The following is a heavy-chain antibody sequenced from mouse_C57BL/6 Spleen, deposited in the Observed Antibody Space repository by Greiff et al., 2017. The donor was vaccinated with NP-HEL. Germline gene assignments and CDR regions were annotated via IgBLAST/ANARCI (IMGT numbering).Heavy chain of an antibody. CDR2: IYPGDGDT. J-gene: IGHJ4*01. CDR3: ARGWLLDYYAMDY. D-gene: IGHD2-3*01. Sequence: QVQLQQSGPELVKPGASVKISCKASGYAFSISWMNWVKQRPGKGLEWIGRIYPGDGDTNYNGKFKGKATLTADKSSSTAYMQLSSLTSEDSAVYFCARGWLLDYYAMDYWGQGTSVTVSS. CDR1: GYAFSISW. V-gene: IGHV1-82*01.